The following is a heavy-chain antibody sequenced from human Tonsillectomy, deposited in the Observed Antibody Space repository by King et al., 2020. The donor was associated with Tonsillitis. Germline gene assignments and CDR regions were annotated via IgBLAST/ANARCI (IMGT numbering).Heavy chain of an antibody. CDR2: ISHRGNT. D-gene: IGHD3-3*01. Sequence: VQLQQWGAGLLKASETLSLPCALYGGSFRTNYWTWIRQPPGKELEWIGEISHRGNTKYNPSLKSRVSISLDTPKKQVSLRLTSVTAADTAVYYCASVQAGSSLNSYSYMDVWGEGTTVTVSS. V-gene: IGHV4-34*01. CDR3: ASVQAGSSLNSYSYMDV. J-gene: IGHJ6*03. CDR1: GGSFRTNY.